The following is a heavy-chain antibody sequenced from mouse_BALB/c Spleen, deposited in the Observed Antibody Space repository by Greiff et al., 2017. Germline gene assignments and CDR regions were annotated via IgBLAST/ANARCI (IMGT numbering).Heavy chain of an antibody. CDR3: NVNTTGGATDYARDY. CDR2: IDPENGDT. Sequence: EVQRVESGAELVRSGASVKLSCTASGFNINDYYMHWVKQRPEQGLEWIGWIDPENGDTEYAPKFQGKATMTADTSSNTAYLQLSSLTSEDTAVYYCNVNTTGGATDYARDYGGQGTSVTVAA. V-gene: IGHV14-4*02. D-gene: IGHD1-1*01. CDR1: GFNINDYY. J-gene: IGHJ4*01.